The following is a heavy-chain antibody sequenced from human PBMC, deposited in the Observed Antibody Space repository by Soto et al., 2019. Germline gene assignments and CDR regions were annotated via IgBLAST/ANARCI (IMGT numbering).Heavy chain of an antibody. D-gene: IGHD7-27*01. CDR1: GGSISSYY. J-gene: IGHJ3*02. CDR3: ARGAWASAFDI. V-gene: IGHV4-59*08. Sequence: PSETLSLTCTVSGGSISSYYWSWIRQPPGKGLEWIGYIYYSGITNYNPSLKSRVTISVDTSKNQFSLKLSPVTAADTAVYYCARGAWASAFDIWGQGTMVTVSS. CDR2: IYYSGIT.